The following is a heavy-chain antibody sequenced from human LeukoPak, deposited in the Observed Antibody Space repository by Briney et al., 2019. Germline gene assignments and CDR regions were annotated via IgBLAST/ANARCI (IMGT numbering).Heavy chain of an antibody. CDR2: INPNSGAA. Sequence: ASVKVSCKASGYTFTGYYMQWVRQAPGQGLEWMGYINPNSGAATYAQKFQGRVTMTRDTSISTAYMELSSLRSDDTAMYYCAGAEGIGGSPTVDYWGQGTLVTISS. D-gene: IGHD2-15*01. V-gene: IGHV1-2*02. CDR1: GYTFTGYY. CDR3: AGAEGIGGSPTVDY. J-gene: IGHJ4*02.